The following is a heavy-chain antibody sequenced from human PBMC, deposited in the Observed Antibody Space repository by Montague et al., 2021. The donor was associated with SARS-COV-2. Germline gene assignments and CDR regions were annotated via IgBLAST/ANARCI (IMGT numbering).Heavy chain of an antibody. CDR1: GGSTNYYY. J-gene: IGHJ6*02. CDR2: MYYSGST. CDR3: ARAARYCTNGVCQTYYYYGLDV. D-gene: IGHD2-8*01. Sequence: SETLSLTCIVSGGSTNYYYWSWIRQSPGKGLEWIGYMYYSGSTNYNPSLKSRVTMSIDRSKNQFSLKLRSVTAADTAVYYCARAARYCTNGVCQTYYYYGLDVWGQGTTVTVSS. V-gene: IGHV4-59*01.